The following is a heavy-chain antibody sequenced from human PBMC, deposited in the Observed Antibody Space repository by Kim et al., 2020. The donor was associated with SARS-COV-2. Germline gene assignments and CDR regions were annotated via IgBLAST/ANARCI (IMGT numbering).Heavy chain of an antibody. Sequence: ADSVKGRFTIPRDNAKNSLYLQMNSLRAEDTAVYYCARAYSSGWAYFDYWGQGTLVTVSS. J-gene: IGHJ4*02. V-gene: IGHV3-21*01. CDR3: ARAYSSGWAYFDY. D-gene: IGHD6-19*01.